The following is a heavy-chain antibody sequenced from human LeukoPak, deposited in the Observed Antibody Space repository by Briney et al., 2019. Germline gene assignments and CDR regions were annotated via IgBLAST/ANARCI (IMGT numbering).Heavy chain of an antibody. Sequence: PSETLSLTCTVSGGSISSYYWSWIRQPPGKGLEWIGYIYYSGSTNYNPSLKSRVTISVDTSKNQFSLKLSSVTAADTAVYYCAGALDGAARPTRFDYWGQGTLVTVSS. CDR3: AGALDGAARPTRFDY. D-gene: IGHD6-6*01. CDR2: IYYSGST. V-gene: IGHV4-59*12. J-gene: IGHJ4*02. CDR1: GGSISSYY.